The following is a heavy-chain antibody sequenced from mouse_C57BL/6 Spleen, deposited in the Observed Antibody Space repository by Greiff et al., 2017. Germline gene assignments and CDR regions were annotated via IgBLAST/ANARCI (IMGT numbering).Heavy chain of an antibody. CDR1: GFTFTSYW. CDR3: ARRAVGVGFAY. CDR2: FDPSDSYT. V-gene: IGHV1-50*01. Sequence: QVQLQQPGAELVKPGASVKLSCKASGFTFTSYWMQWVKQRPGQGLEWIGEFDPSDSYTNYNQKFKGKDTLTVDTSSSTAYMQLSSLTSEDAAVYYCARRAVGVGFAYWGQGTMLTVSA. J-gene: IGHJ3*01. D-gene: IGHD1-1*01.